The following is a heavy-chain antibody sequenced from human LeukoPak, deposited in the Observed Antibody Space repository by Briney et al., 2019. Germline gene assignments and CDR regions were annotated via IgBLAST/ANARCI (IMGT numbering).Heavy chain of an antibody. CDR1: GYTFTSYD. Sequence: GASVKVSCKASGYTFTSYDINWVRQATGQGLEWMGWMNPNSGNTGYAQKFQGRVTMTRNTSISTAYMELSSLRSEDTAVYYCARGRGYYDILTGYFYYFDYWGQGTLVTVSS. CDR2: MNPNSGNT. CDR3: ARGRGYYDILTGYFYYFDY. D-gene: IGHD3-9*01. V-gene: IGHV1-8*01. J-gene: IGHJ4*02.